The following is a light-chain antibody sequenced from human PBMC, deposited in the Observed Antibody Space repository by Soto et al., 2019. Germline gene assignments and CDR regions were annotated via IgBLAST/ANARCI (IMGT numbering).Light chain of an antibody. J-gene: IGKJ1*01. V-gene: IGKV1-5*01. CDR3: QQYNSYSGT. Sequence: DIQMTQSPSTLSASVGDRVTITCRASQSISSWLAWYQQKPGKAPKLLIYDASSWESGIPSRFSGSGSGTEFTLTISSLQPEDFATYYCQQYNSYSGTFGQGTKVDIK. CDR2: DAS. CDR1: QSISSW.